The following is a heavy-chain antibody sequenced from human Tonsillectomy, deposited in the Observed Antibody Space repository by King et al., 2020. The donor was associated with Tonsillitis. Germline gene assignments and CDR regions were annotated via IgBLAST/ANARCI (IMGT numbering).Heavy chain of an antibody. V-gene: IGHV4-61*01. CDR1: GGSVSSGSYY. J-gene: IGHJ2*01. CDR3: ARDLLGRGTMVRVENWYFDL. CDR2: IYYSGST. D-gene: IGHD3-10*01. Sequence: VQLPESGPGLVKPSETLSLTCTVSGGSVSSGSYYWSWIRPPPGKGLEWIGYIYYSGSTNYNPSLKSRVTISVDTSKNQFSLKLSSVTAADTAVYYCARDLLGRGTMVRVENWYFDLWGRGTLVTVSS.